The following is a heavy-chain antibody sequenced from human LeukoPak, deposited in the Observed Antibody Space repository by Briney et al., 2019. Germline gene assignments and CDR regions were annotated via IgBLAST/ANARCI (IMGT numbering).Heavy chain of an antibody. CDR1: GGXISSYY. CDR2: IYYSGST. J-gene: IGHJ5*02. V-gene: IGHV4-59*01. D-gene: IGHD6-6*01. CDR3: ASQGSSSSWFDP. Sequence: PSETLSLTCTVSGGXISSYYCSWIRQPPGKGLEWIGYIYYSGSTNYNPSLKSRVTISVDTSKNQFSLKLSSVTAADTAVYYCASQGSSSSWFDPWGQGTLVTVSS.